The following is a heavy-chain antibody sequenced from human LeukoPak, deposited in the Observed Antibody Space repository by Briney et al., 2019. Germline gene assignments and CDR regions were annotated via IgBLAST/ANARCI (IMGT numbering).Heavy chain of an antibody. D-gene: IGHD1-26*01. V-gene: IGHV3-23*01. Sequence: PGGSLRLSCAASGFTFSSYGMHWVRQAPGKGLEWVSAISGSGGSTYYADSVKGRFTISRDNSKNTLYLQMNSLRAEDTAVYYCAGAKVGATTIDYWGQGTLVTVSS. CDR1: GFTFSSYG. CDR2: ISGSGGST. J-gene: IGHJ4*02. CDR3: AGAKVGATTIDY.